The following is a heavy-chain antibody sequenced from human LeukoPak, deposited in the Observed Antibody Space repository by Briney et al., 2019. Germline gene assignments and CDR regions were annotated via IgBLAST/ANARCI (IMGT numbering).Heavy chain of an antibody. D-gene: IGHD1-26*01. J-gene: IGHJ2*01. V-gene: IGHV3-23*01. CDR2: ISGSGGST. CDR1: GFTFSSYA. CDR3: AKGSGSYSFRWYFDL. Sequence: GGSLRLSCAASGFTFSSYAMSWVRQAPGKGLEWVSAISGSGGSTYYAGSVKGRFTISRDNSKNTLYLQMNSLRAEDTAVYYCAKGSGSYSFRWYFDLWGRGTLVTVSS.